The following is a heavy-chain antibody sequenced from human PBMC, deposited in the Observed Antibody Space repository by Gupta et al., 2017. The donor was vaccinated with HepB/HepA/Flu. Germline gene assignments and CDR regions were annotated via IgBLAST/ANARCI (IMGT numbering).Heavy chain of an antibody. V-gene: IGHV1-46*01. J-gene: IGHJ1*01. CDR1: GYTFTSYY. CDR3: ARSEGVVAATVYFQH. D-gene: IGHD2-15*01. CDR2: INPSGGST. Sequence: QVQLVQSGAEVKKPGASVKVSCKASGYTFTSYYMHWVRQAPGQGLEWMGIINPSGGSTSYAQKFQGRVTMTRDTSTSTVYMELSSLRSEDTAVYYCARSEGVVAATVYFQHWGQGTLVTVSS.